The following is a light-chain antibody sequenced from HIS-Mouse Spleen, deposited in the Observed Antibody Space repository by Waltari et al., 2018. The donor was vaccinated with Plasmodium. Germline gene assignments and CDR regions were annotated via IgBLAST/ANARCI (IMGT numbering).Light chain of an antibody. CDR2: DAS. Sequence: DIQLTQSPSFLSASVGDRVTITCRASQGISSYLAWYQQKPGKAPKLLIYDASTLQSGVPSRFSGSGSGKEFTLTISSLQPEDFATYYCQQLNSYPLTFGGGTKVEIK. CDR1: QGISSY. CDR3: QQLNSYPLT. J-gene: IGKJ4*01. V-gene: IGKV1-9*01.